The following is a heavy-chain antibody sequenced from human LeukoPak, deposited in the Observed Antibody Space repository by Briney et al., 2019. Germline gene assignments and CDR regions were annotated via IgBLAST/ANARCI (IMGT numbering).Heavy chain of an antibody. CDR2: IYSNGDT. CDR3: ARDRGDGMDV. J-gene: IGHJ6*02. CDR1: GDSIRSGAYY. Sequence: SETLSLTCTVSGDSIRSGAYYWGWIRQHLEKGLEWIGYIYSNGDTYYNPSLKRRITLSTDTSKNQFSLKLTSVTAADSAVYYCARDRGDGMDVWGRGTTVTVSS. V-gene: IGHV4-31*03.